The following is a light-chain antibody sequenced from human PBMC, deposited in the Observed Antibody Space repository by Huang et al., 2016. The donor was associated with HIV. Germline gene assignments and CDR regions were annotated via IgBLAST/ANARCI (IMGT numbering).Light chain of an antibody. Sequence: EIVMTQSPATLSVSPGETATLSCRASQSVSSNVAWYQQKPGQAPRLLISGASTRATGTPARVSGSGSGTEFTLTIRSLQSEDFAIYYCQHYHNWRQTTFGPGTIVDI. J-gene: IGKJ3*01. V-gene: IGKV3-15*01. CDR3: QHYHNWRQTT. CDR1: QSVSSN. CDR2: GAS.